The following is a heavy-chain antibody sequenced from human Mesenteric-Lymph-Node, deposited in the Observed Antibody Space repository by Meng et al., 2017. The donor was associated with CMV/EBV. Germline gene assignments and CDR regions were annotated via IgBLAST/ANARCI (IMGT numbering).Heavy chain of an antibody. CDR3: ARRPLSTTKWYFDY. CDR1: GGSISSYY. J-gene: IGHJ4*02. V-gene: IGHV4-59*08. Sequence: TVAGGSISSYYWSWIRQPPGKGLEWIGYNYYSGSTNYNPSLKSRVTISVDTSKNQFSLKLSSVTAADTAVYYCARRPLSTTKWYFDYWGQGTLVTVSS. CDR2: NYYSGST. D-gene: IGHD2-2*01.